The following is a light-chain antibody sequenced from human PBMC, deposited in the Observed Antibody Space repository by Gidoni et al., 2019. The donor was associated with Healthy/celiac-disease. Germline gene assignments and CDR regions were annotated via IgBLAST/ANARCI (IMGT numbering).Light chain of an antibody. CDR1: QSISSY. CDR3: QQSYSTPLA. J-gene: IGKJ4*01. V-gene: IGKV1-39*01. CDR2: SAS. Sequence: IQMPQSPSSLSASVGYRVTITCRVVQSISSYLNWYQQKPGKAPKLLIYSASSLQSGVPSRFSGSGSGTDFTLTSRSLQPEDFATYYCQQSYSTPLAFXGXTKVEIK.